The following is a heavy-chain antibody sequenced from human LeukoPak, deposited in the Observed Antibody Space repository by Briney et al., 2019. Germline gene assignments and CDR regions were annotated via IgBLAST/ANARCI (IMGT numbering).Heavy chain of an antibody. V-gene: IGHV3-48*04. Sequence: GGSLRLSCAASGFTFSSYSMNWVPQAPGKGLEGVSYISSSSSTIYYADSVKGRFTISRDNAKNSLYLQMNSLRAEDTAVYYCASYDSSGHFDYWGQGTLVTVSS. CDR3: ASYDSSGHFDY. CDR1: GFTFSSYS. CDR2: ISSSSSTI. D-gene: IGHD3-22*01. J-gene: IGHJ4*02.